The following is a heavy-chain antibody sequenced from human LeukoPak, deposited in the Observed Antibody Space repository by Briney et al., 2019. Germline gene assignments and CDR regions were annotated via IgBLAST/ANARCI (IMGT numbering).Heavy chain of an antibody. V-gene: IGHV3-33*01. J-gene: IGHJ4*02. Sequence: GGSLRLSCGASGFTFSSYGMQGVPQAPGKGREGGAVILYEGRNQYYADSVKGRFTISRDNSKTALYLQMNSLRAEDTAVYCCARVPGHYYDSSGSYYFDYWGQGTLVTVSS. CDR3: ARVPGHYYDSSGSYYFDY. CDR1: GFTFSSYG. D-gene: IGHD3-22*01. CDR2: ILYEGRNQ.